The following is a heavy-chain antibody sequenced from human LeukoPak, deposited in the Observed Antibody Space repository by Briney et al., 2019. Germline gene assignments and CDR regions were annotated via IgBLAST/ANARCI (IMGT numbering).Heavy chain of an antibody. V-gene: IGHV1-46*01. D-gene: IGHD3-10*01. Sequence: ASVKVSCKASGYTFTSYYMHWVRQAPGQGLEWMGIINPSGGSTSYAQKFQGRVTMTRDTSTSTVYMELSSLRSDDTAVYYCARVAGMVRGVQRPSDYWGQGTLVTVSS. CDR2: INPSGGST. J-gene: IGHJ4*02. CDR1: GYTFTSYY. CDR3: ARVAGMVRGVQRPSDY.